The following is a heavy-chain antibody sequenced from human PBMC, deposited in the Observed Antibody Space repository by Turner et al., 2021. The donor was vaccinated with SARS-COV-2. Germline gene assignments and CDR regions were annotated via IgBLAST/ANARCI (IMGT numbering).Heavy chain of an antibody. Sequence: EVQLVESGGGLVKSGGSLRLSCAVSGFTFSSYSMNWVRQAPGKGLEWVSSISSRISYIYYADSVKGRFTISRDNAKNSLYLQMNSLRAEDTAVYYCARGDDFWSGYSNYGMDVWGQGTTVTVSS. CDR3: ARGDDFWSGYSNYGMDV. D-gene: IGHD3-3*01. J-gene: IGHJ6*02. V-gene: IGHV3-21*02. CDR1: GFTFSSYS. CDR2: ISSRISYI.